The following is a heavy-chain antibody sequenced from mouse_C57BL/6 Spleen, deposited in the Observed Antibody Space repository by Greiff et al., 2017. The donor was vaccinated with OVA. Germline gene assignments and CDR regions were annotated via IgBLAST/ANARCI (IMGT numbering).Heavy chain of an antibody. CDR1: GFSLSTSGMG. Sequence: QVQLKQSGPGILQSSQTLSLTCSFSGFSLSTSGMGVSWIRQPSGKGLEWLAHIYWDDDTRYNPSLKSRLTISKDTSRNQVFLKITMVNTAYTATNICTRRARDYDRFAYWGQGTLVTVSA. D-gene: IGHD2-4*01. CDR2: IYWDDDT. V-gene: IGHV8-12*01. CDR3: TRRARDYDRFAY. J-gene: IGHJ3*01.